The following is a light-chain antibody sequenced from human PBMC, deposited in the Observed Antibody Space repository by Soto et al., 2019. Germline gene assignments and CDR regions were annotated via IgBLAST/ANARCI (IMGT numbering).Light chain of an antibody. CDR1: QSVSSNF. CDR2: GAS. V-gene: IGKV3-20*01. J-gene: IGKJ1*01. CDR3: QQYNSSLRT. Sequence: DTVLTQSPGTLSLSPGERATLSCRSSQSVSSNFLAWYQQKPGQAPRLLIYGASTRATGIPDRFSGSGSGTDFTLTVSRLEPEDFAVYYCQQYNSSLRTFGQGTKVDVK.